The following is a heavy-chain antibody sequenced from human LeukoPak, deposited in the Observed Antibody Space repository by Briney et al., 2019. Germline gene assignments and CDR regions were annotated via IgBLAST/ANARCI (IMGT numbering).Heavy chain of an antibody. CDR3: ARGDYYLSVGGHRRGMDV. CDR2: ISSSSSHI. V-gene: IGHV3-21*01. D-gene: IGHD3-10*01. CDR1: GFTFSDYN. J-gene: IGHJ6*02. Sequence: GALRLSCAASGFTFSDYNMHWVRQAPGKGLEWVSYISSSSSHIYYADSVKGRFTISRDNANNSLSLQMNSLRAEDTAVYYCARGDYYLSVGGHRRGMDVWGQGTTVTVSS.